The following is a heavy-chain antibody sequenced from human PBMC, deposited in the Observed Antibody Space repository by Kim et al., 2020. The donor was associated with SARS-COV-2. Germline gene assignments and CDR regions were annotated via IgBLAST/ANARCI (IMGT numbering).Heavy chain of an antibody. CDR2: IYYGGSS. CDR3: ATGYNNHWWFGNILARNFLDS. J-gene: IGHJ4*02. D-gene: IGHD2-15*01. CDR1: GVSVASPTYF. Sequence: SETLSLTCTVSGVSVASPTYFWNWLRQRPGKGLEWIGYIYYGGSSHYNPSLKSRITMSIETSKSQFSLQLNSVTAADTAVYYCATGYNNHWWFGNILARNFLDSWGQGLLVTVSS. V-gene: IGHV4-31*03.